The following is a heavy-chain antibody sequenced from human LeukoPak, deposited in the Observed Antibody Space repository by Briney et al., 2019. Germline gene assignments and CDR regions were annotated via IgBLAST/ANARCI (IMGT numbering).Heavy chain of an antibody. CDR3: ARHLVGATRFDY. CDR2: IYYSGST. J-gene: IGHJ4*02. CDR1: GGSISSN. D-gene: IGHD1-26*01. V-gene: IGHV4-59*08. Sequence: SETLSLTCTVSGGSISSNWGWIRQAPGKGLEWIGYIYYSGSTNYNPSLKSRVTISVDTSKNQFSLKLSSVTAADTAVYYCARHLVGATRFDYWGQGTLVTVSS.